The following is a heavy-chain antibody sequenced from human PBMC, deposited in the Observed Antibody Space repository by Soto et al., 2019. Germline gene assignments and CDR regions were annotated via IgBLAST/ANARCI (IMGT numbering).Heavy chain of an antibody. Sequence: EVQLVESGGGLVQPGGSLRLSCAASGFTFSSYSMNWVRQAPGKGLEWVSYISSSSSTIYYADSVKGRFTISRDNAKNSLYLQMNSLRAEDTAVYYCARDRAAKSYWYFDLWGRGTLVTVSS. CDR2: ISSSSSTI. CDR1: GFTFSSYS. J-gene: IGHJ2*01. D-gene: IGHD2-15*01. V-gene: IGHV3-48*01. CDR3: ARDRAAKSYWYFDL.